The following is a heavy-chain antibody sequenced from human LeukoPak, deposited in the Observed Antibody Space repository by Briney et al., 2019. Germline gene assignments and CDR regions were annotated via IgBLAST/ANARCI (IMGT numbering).Heavy chain of an antibody. Sequence: SETLSLTCTVSGGSISSSSYYWGWIRQPPGKGLEWIGEINHSGSTNYNPSLKSRVTISVDTSKNQFSLKLSSVTAADTAVYYCARARITIFGVAPIYFDLWGRGTLVTVSS. J-gene: IGHJ2*01. CDR2: INHSGST. D-gene: IGHD3-3*01. CDR3: ARARITIFGVAPIYFDL. CDR1: GGSISSSSYY. V-gene: IGHV4-39*07.